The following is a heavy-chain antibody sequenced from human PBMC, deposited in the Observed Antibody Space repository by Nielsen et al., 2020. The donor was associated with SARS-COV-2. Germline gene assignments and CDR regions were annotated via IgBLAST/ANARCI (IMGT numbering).Heavy chain of an antibody. J-gene: IGHJ3*02. CDR3: AHVSKLYCGGDCETFDI. V-gene: IGHV2-5*01. D-gene: IGHD2-21*01. Sequence: SGPTLVKPTQTLTLTCTFSGFSLSTSAVGVGWIRQPPGKALEWLAVIYWNDDKCYSPSLRSRLTITKDTPKNQVDLSMTNMDPVDTATYYCAHVSKLYCGGDCETFDIWGQGTMVTVSS. CDR2: IYWNDDK. CDR1: GFSLSTSAVG.